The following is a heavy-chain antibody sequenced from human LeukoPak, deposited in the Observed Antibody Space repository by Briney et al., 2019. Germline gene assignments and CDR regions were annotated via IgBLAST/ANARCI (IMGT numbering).Heavy chain of an antibody. J-gene: IGHJ4*02. D-gene: IGHD5-18*01. CDR1: GFTFSSYG. CDR2: IRYDGSNK. Sequence: GGSLRLSCAASGFTFSSYGMHWVRQAPGKGLEWVAFIRYDGSNKYYADSVKGRFTISRDKSKNTLYLQMNSLRAEDTAVYNCAKESDTTVVYWGQGTLVTVSS. CDR3: AKESDTTVVY. V-gene: IGHV3-30*02.